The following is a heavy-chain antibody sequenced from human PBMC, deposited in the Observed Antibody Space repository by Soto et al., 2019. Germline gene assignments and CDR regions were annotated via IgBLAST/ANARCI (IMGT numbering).Heavy chain of an antibody. CDR3: AAEGAGKRSNFGY. J-gene: IGHJ4*02. D-gene: IGHD6-13*01. V-gene: IGHV1-58*02. Sequence: ASVKVSCKASGFTFTISAMQGVRQARGQRLEWIGWIVVGSGNTNYAQKFQERVTITRDMSTSTAYMELSSLRSEDTAVYYCAAEGAGKRSNFGYWGQGTLVTVSS. CDR1: GFTFTISA. CDR2: IVVGSGNT.